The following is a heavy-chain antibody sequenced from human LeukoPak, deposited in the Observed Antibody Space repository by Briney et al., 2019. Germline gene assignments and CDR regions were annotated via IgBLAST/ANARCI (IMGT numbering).Heavy chain of an antibody. Sequence: GGSLRLSCAASGFTFSSYSMNCVRQAPGKGLEWVAFIRYDGSNKYYADSVKGRFTMSRDNSKNTLYLQMNSLRAEDTAVYYCAKDTGAFDIWGQGTMVTVSS. V-gene: IGHV3-30*02. D-gene: IGHD3-10*01. J-gene: IGHJ3*02. CDR2: IRYDGSNK. CDR1: GFTFSSYS. CDR3: AKDTGAFDI.